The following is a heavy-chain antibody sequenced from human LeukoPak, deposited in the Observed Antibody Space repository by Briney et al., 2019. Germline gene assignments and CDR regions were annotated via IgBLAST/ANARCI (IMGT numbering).Heavy chain of an antibody. V-gene: IGHV1-2*06. CDR2: LNPNSGVT. CDR3: ARGDYDFWSGPFSY. CDR1: GYTFTGYY. Sequence: GASVKVSCKASGYTFTGYYMHWVRQAPGQGLEWMGRLNPNSGVTNFAQRFHGRVTMTRDTSISTAYMELSSLRSDDTAVYYCARGDYDFWSGPFSYWGQGTLVTVSS. D-gene: IGHD3-3*01. J-gene: IGHJ4*02.